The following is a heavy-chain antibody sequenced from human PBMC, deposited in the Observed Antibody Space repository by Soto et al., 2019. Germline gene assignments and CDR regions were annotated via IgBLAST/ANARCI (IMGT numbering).Heavy chain of an antibody. V-gene: IGHV3-21*01. Sequence: GGSLRLSCAASGFTFSSYSMNWVRQAPGKGLEWVSSISSSSSYIYYADSVKGRFTISRDNAKNSLYLQMNSLRAEDTAVYYCARDRRDDYGDYYYYYGMDVWGQWTTVTVSS. CDR2: ISSSSSYI. D-gene: IGHD4-17*01. CDR1: GFTFSSYS. CDR3: ARDRRDDYGDYYYYYGMDV. J-gene: IGHJ6*02.